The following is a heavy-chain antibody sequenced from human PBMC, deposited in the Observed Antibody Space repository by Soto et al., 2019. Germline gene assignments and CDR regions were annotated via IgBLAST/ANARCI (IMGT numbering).Heavy chain of an antibody. CDR2: ISSSGSTI. V-gene: IGHV3-48*03. J-gene: IGHJ3*02. CDR3: ARVYISSWYRAFDI. CDR1: GFTFSSYE. Sequence: HPGGSLRLSCAASGFTFSSYEMNWVRQAPGKGLEWVSYISSSGSTIYYADSVTGRFTISRDNAKNSLYLQMNSLRAEDTAIYYCARVYISSWYRAFDIWGQGTMVTVSS. D-gene: IGHD6-13*01.